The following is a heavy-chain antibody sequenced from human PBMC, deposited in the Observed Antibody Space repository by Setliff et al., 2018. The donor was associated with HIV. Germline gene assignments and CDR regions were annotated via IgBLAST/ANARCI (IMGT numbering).Heavy chain of an antibody. D-gene: IGHD6-13*01. J-gene: IGHJ4*02. CDR1: GGSFDMHT. Sequence: SVKVSCKTSGGSFDMHTISWVRQAPGQGLEFVGRIIPIIDTTNYAQKFQGRVTITADKSANTTYMGLRSLRSEDTAIYYCATMSRSSRNWAIFDYWGQGTLVTVSS. CDR2: IIPIIDTT. V-gene: IGHV1-69*08. CDR3: ATMSRSSRNWAIFDY.